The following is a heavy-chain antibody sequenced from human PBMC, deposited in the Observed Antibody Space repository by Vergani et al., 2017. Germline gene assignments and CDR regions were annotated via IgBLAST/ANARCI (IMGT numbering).Heavy chain of an antibody. CDR1: GGTFSSYA. V-gene: IGHV1-69*01. CDR2: IIPIFGTA. D-gene: IGHD6-13*01. J-gene: IGHJ5*02. Sequence: QVQLVQSGAEVKKPGSSVKVSCKASGGTFSSYAISWVRQAPGQGLEWMGGIIPIFGTANYAQKFQGRVTITADESTSTAYMELSSLRSEDTAVYYWAGGGGIAAAGGINWFDPWGQGTLVTVSS. CDR3: AGGGGIAAAGGINWFDP.